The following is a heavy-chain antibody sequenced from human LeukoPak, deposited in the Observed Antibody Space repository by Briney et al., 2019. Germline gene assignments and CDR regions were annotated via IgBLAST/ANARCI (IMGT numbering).Heavy chain of an antibody. CDR1: GFTLSSYT. D-gene: IGHD6-13*01. V-gene: IGHV3-21*03. CDR2: ISSSSSYI. CDR3: TTDPEYSSSGGDYYYYYGMDV. Sequence: GGSLRLSCAASGFTLSSYTMNWVRQAPGKGLEWVSSISSSSSYIFYADSVKGRFTISRDNAKNSLYLQMNSLKTEDTAVYYCTTDPEYSSSGGDYYYYYGMDVWGQGTTVTVSS. J-gene: IGHJ6*02.